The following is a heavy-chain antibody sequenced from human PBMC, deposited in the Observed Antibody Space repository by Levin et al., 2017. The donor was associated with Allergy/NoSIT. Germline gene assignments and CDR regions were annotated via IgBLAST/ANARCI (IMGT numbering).Heavy chain of an antibody. J-gene: IGHJ5*02. CDR3: AKDILRTWGYCSGGSCYPHLPS. Sequence: GGSLRLSCAASGFTFSSYAMSWVRQAPGKGLEWVSAISGSGLSTYYADSVKGRFTISRDNSKNTLYLQMNSLRAEDTAVYYCAKDILRTWGYCSGGSCYPHLPSWGQGTLVTVSS. D-gene: IGHD2-15*01. CDR2: ISGSGLST. V-gene: IGHV3-23*01. CDR1: GFTFSSYA.